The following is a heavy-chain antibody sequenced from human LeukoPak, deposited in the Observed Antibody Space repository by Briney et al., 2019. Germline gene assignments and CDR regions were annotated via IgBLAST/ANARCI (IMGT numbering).Heavy chain of an antibody. CDR2: IYYSGST. CDR3: ARGGRLGFDP. Sequence: SETLSLTCTVSGGSVSSNYWSWIRQPPGKGLEWIGYIYYSGSTNYNPSLKSRVTISVDTSKNQFSLKLSSVTAADTAVYYCARGGRLGFDPWGQGTLVTVSS. J-gene: IGHJ5*02. D-gene: IGHD3-16*01. CDR1: GGSVSSNY. V-gene: IGHV4-59*02.